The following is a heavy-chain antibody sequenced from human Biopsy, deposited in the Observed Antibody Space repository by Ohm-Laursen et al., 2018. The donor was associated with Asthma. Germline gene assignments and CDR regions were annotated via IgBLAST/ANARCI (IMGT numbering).Heavy chain of an antibody. J-gene: IGHJ4*02. CDR2: ISYDGSSI. D-gene: IGHD6-19*01. V-gene: IGHV3-30-3*01. Sequence: SLRLSCAASGFTFGDYWMSWVRQPPGKGPEWVAVISYDGSSIYYADSVKGRFTISRDNSKNTLSLQMNSLTAEDTAVYYCAREGVAGTHIEDWGQGTLVTVSS. CDR1: GFTFGDYW. CDR3: AREGVAGTHIED.